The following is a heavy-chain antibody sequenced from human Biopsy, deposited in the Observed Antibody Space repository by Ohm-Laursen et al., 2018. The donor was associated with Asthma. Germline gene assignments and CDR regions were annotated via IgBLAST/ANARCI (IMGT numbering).Heavy chain of an antibody. CDR2: IVPLLHRP. J-gene: IGHJ4*02. D-gene: IGHD5-24*01. Sequence: SSVKVSCKASGVNFPNNDISWFRQAPGQGPEWLGGIVPLLHRPQYAQRLQGRVKITADESTSTAYMELRNLKSDDTAVYFCARRRDGHNFGFDYWGQGTLVTVSS. CDR1: GVNFPNND. V-gene: IGHV1-69*01. CDR3: ARRRDGHNFGFDY.